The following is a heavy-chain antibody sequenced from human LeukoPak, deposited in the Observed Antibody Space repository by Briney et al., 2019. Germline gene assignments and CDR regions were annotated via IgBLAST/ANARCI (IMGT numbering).Heavy chain of an antibody. Sequence: GRSLRLSCAASGFTFSSYGMHWVRQAPGKGLEWVAVIWYDGTNKYYADSVKGRFTISRDNSKNTLFLEMNSLRAEDTALYYCARGVRGVIIEFDYWGQGTLVTVSS. J-gene: IGHJ4*02. CDR2: IWYDGTNK. CDR1: GFTFSSYG. D-gene: IGHD3-10*01. V-gene: IGHV3-33*08. CDR3: ARGVRGVIIEFDY.